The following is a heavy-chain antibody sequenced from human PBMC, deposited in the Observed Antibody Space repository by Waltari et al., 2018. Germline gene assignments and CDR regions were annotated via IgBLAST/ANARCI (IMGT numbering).Heavy chain of an antibody. CDR1: GYTFTSYY. CDR2: INPSGGST. CDR3: ARTTTSMVTDY. J-gene: IGHJ4*02. Sequence: QVQLVQSGAEVKKPGASVKVSCKASGYTFTSYYMPWVRQAPGQGLEWMGIINPSGGSTSYAQKFQGRVTTTRDTSTSTVYMELSSLRSEDTAVYYCARTTTSMVTDYWGQGTLVTVSS. V-gene: IGHV1-46*01. D-gene: IGHD5-18*01.